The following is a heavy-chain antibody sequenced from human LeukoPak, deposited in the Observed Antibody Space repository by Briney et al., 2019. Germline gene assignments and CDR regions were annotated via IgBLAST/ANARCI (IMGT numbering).Heavy chain of an antibody. J-gene: IGHJ4*02. D-gene: IGHD3-22*01. V-gene: IGHV4-38-2*01. Sequence: SETLSLTCAVSGYSISSGYYWGWIRQPPGKGLEWIGNIYHSGSTYYNPSLKSRVTISVDTSKNQFSLKLSSVTAADTAVYYCARGNNYYDSSGYYYQDFWGQGTLLSVSS. CDR3: ARGNNYYDSSGYYYQDF. CDR2: IYHSGST. CDR1: GYSISSGYY.